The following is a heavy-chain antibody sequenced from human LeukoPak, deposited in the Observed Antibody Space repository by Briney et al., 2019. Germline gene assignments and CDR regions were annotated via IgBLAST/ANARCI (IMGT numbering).Heavy chain of an antibody. Sequence: SETLSLTCAGYGGSFSSYFWTWIRQTPGKGLEWIGETNHSGTTNYNPSLKSRVTMSVDTSKGQFSLKLMSVTAADTGVYYCARRRKVVRAGFDYWGQGTRVIVSS. CDR2: TNHSGTT. J-gene: IGHJ4*02. D-gene: IGHD2-21*01. V-gene: IGHV4-34*01. CDR1: GGSFSSYF. CDR3: ARRRKVVRAGFDY.